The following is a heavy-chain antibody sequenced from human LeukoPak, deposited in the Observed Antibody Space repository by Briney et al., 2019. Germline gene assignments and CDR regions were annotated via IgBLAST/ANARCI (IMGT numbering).Heavy chain of an antibody. Sequence: GGSLRLSCAASGFTFSSYSMNWVRQAPGKGLEWVSYISSSSSTIYYADSVKGRFTISRDNAKNSLYLHMNSLKDEDTAVYYCARGALDFDYWGQGTLVTVSS. CDR1: GFTFSSYS. CDR3: ARGALDFDY. CDR2: ISSSSSTI. J-gene: IGHJ4*02. V-gene: IGHV3-48*02.